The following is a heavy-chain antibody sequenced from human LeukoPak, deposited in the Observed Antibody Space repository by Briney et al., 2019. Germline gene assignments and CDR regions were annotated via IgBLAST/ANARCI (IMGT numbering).Heavy chain of an antibody. D-gene: IGHD3-10*01. V-gene: IGHV1-18*01. J-gene: IGHJ6*03. CDR1: GYTFTSYG. CDR3: ARDGRITMVRGVTTGGHYYYYYYMDV. Sequence: ASVKVSCKASGYTFTSYGISWVRQAPGQGLEWMGWISAYNGNTNYAQKLQGRVTMTTDTSTSTAYMELRSLRSDDTAVYYCARDGRITMVRGVTTGGHYYYYYYMDVWGKGTTVTISS. CDR2: ISAYNGNT.